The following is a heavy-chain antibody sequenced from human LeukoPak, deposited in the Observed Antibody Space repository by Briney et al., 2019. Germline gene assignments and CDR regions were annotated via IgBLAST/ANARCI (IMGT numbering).Heavy chain of an antibody. D-gene: IGHD1-1*01. V-gene: IGHV3-21*01. CDR3: AGRDTTGYVPREWDYWFFDL. CDR1: GFIFSTYS. Sequence: KTGGSLRLSCSASGFIFSTYSMNWVRQAPGKGLEWVSSISSGSSYIYYADSVKGRFTISRDNAKNSLYLQVNSLRAEDTAVYYCAGRDTTGYVPREWDYWFFDLWGRGTLVTVSS. J-gene: IGHJ2*01. CDR2: ISSGSSYI.